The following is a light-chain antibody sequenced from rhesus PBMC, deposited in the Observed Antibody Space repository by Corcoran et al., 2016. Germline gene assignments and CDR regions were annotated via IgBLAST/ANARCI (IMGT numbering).Light chain of an antibody. Sequence: DIEMTQSPSSLSTSVGDTITITCRASQDISSWLAWYQQKPGKAPKLLIYRASSLQSGVPSRFSGSGSGTDFTCTISSLESEDFATYYCQQYNNGPFTFGPGTKLDVK. CDR3: QQYNNGPFT. CDR1: QDISSW. V-gene: IGKV1-21*01. CDR2: RAS. J-gene: IGKJ3*01.